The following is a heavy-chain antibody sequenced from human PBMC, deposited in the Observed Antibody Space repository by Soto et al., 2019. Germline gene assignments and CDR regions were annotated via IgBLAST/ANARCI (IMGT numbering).Heavy chain of an antibody. J-gene: IGHJ6*02. CDR1: GYSFTSYW. CDR3: ARHDPWGSVAQDSIGMDV. Sequence: GESLKISCKGSGYSFTSYWIGWVRQMPGKGLEWMGIIYPGDSDTRYSPSFQGQVTISADKSISTAYLQWSSLKASDTAMYYCARHDPWGSVAQDSIGMDVWGQGTTVTVSS. CDR2: IYPGDSDT. D-gene: IGHD6-19*01. V-gene: IGHV5-51*01.